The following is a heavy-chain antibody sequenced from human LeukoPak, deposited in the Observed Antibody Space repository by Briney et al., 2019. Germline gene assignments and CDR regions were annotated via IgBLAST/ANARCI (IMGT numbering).Heavy chain of an antibody. D-gene: IGHD6-6*01. CDR3: AREEYSRISNY. V-gene: IGHV3-66*01. CDR1: GFTVSSNY. Sequence: TGGSLRLSCAASGFTVSSNYMSWVRQAPGKGLEWVSVIYSGGSTYYADSVKGRFTISRDNSKNTLYLQMNSLRAEDTAVYYCAREEYSRISNYWGQGTLVTVSS. CDR2: IYSGGST. J-gene: IGHJ4*02.